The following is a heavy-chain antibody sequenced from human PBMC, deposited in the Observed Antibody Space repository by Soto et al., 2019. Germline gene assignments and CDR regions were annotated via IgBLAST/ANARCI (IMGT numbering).Heavy chain of an antibody. CDR2: ISAYYGKA. CDR1: GYTFTSYG. CDR3: ARSGFIVVVPAGMPNWFDP. Sequence: ASVKVSCKASGYTFTSYGISWVRQAPGQGLEWMGWISAYYGKANYAQKLQGRVTMTTDTSTSTAYMELSSLRSEDTAVCYCARSGFIVVVPAGMPNWFDPWGQGTLVTVSS. J-gene: IGHJ5*02. V-gene: IGHV1-18*01. D-gene: IGHD2-2*01.